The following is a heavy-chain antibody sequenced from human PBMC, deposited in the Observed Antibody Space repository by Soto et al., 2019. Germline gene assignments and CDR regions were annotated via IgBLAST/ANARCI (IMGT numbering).Heavy chain of an antibody. CDR1: GGSFSGYY. CDR3: ARGADYEEVPTAGCY. V-gene: IGHV4-34*01. J-gene: IGHJ4*02. Sequence: QVQLQQWGAGLLKPSETLSLTCAVYGGSFSGYYWSWIRQPPGKGLEWIGEINPSGSTNYNPYLKARVTRSVDTSKNHFSLKLSSVTAADTAVYYCARGADYEEVPTAGCYWGQGTLVTVSS. CDR2: INPSGST. D-gene: IGHD3-16*01.